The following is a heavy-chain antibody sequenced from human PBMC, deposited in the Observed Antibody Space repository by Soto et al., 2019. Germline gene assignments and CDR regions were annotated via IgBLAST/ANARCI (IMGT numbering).Heavy chain of an antibody. Sequence: PSETLSLTCSVSGGSISSSSYFWGWIRQPPGKGLEWIGSIYYSGSTYYNPSLKSRVTISVDTSRNQFSLKLSSVTAADTAVYYCARHPSDFWFDTSGQGTLVNDSS. J-gene: IGHJ5*02. CDR1: GGSISSSSYF. CDR2: IYYSGST. CDR3: ARHPSDFWFDT. V-gene: IGHV4-39*01. D-gene: IGHD2-21*02.